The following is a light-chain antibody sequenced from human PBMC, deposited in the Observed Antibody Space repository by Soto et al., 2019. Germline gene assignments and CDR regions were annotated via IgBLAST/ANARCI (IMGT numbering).Light chain of an antibody. V-gene: IGLV1-44*01. J-gene: IGLJ1*01. CDR3: AAWDGSLNGHV. Sequence: VLTQPPSVSGTLGQGVTISCSGSTSNIGENSVGWFQQLPGAAPKVLIYVTNKRPSGVPDRFSGSKSGTSAYLAISGLQWEEEADYYCAAWDGSLNGHVFGPGTKVTVL. CDR2: VTN. CDR1: TSNIGENS.